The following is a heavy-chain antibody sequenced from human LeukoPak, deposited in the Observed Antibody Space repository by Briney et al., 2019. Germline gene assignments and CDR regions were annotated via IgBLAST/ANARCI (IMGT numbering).Heavy chain of an antibody. Sequence: SETLSLTCTVSGGSISGYYWSWIRQPPGKGLEWIGYIYYSGSTNYNPSLKSRVTISVDTSKNQFSLKLSSVTAADTAVYYCARSGGYSSPQNYWGQGTLVTVSS. D-gene: IGHD6-19*01. CDR3: ARSGGYSSPQNY. V-gene: IGHV4-59*01. CDR1: GGSISGYY. J-gene: IGHJ4*02. CDR2: IYYSGST.